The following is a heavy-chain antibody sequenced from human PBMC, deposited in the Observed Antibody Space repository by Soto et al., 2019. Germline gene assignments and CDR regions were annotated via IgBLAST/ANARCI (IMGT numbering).Heavy chain of an antibody. J-gene: IGHJ4*02. CDR2: IKSKTDGETT. CDR3: TRGAPSGTFYDY. CDR1: GFTFSYAW. D-gene: IGHD6-13*01. Sequence: VQLVESGGGLVTPGGSLRLSCAASGFTFSYAWMTWVRQAPGKGLEWIGRIKSKTDGETTDYAAPVQGRFSISRDDSTNTVYLQMNSLKIEDTAFYYCTRGAPSGTFYDYWGQGTLVTVSS. V-gene: IGHV3-15*01.